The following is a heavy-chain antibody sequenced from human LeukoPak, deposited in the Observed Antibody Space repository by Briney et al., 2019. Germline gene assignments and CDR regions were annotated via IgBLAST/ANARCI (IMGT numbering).Heavy chain of an antibody. Sequence: ASVTVSCTASGYTFTSYGISWVRQAPGQGLEWMGWISAYNGNTNYAQKLQGRVTMTTDTSTSTAYMELRSLRSDDTAVYYCASWDSSGYYFLDYWGQGTLVTVSS. J-gene: IGHJ4*02. D-gene: IGHD3-22*01. V-gene: IGHV1-18*01. CDR3: ASWDSSGYYFLDY. CDR2: ISAYNGNT. CDR1: GYTFTSYG.